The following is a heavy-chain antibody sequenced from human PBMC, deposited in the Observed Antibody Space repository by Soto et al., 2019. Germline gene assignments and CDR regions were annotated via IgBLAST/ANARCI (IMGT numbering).Heavy chain of an antibody. Sequence: QVQLQQWGAGLLKPSETLSLTCAVYGGSFSGYYWSWIRQPPGKGLEWIGEINHSGSTNYNPSLKSRVTISVDTSKNQFSLKLSSVTAADTAVYYCARDSYISSQRGMGYWGQGTLVTVSS. CDR2: INHSGST. CDR3: ARDSYISSQRGMGY. V-gene: IGHV4-34*01. J-gene: IGHJ4*02. CDR1: GGSFSGYY. D-gene: IGHD6-13*01.